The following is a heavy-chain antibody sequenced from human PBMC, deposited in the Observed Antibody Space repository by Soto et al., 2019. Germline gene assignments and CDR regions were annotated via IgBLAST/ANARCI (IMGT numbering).Heavy chain of an antibody. V-gene: IGHV4-59*01. CDR3: AHQWLPPYNWFDP. CDR1: GGSISSYY. D-gene: IGHD6-19*01. J-gene: IGHJ5*02. CDR2: IYYSGST. Sequence: SETLSLTCTVSGGSISSYYWSWIRQPPGKGLEWIGYIYYSGSTNYNPSLKSRVTISVDTSKNQFSLKLSSVTAADTAVYYCAHQWLPPYNWFDPWGQGTLVTVSS.